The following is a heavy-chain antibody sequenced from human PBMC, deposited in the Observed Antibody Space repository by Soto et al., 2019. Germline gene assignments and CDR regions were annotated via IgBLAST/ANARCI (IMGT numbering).Heavy chain of an antibody. CDR3: ARDRGLPDSFDI. CDR1: GFTFGDYA. V-gene: IGHV3-23*01. J-gene: IGHJ3*02. Sequence: GGSLRLSCTASGFTFGDYAMSWFRQAPGKGPEWVSVISGSGGSTYYADSVKGRFTISRDNAKNTLYLQMNSLRVEDTAVYFCARDRGLPDSFDIWGQGTMVTVSS. CDR2: ISGSGGST. D-gene: IGHD3-10*01.